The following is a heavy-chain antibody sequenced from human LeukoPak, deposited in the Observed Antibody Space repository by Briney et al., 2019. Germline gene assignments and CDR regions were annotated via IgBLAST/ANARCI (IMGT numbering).Heavy chain of an antibody. Sequence: GGSLRLSCAASGFTFSSYAMHWVRQAPGKGLEWVAVISYDGSNKYYADSVKGRFTISRDNSKNTLYLQMNSLRAEDTAVYYCARAVSSGYYNLYFDYWGQGTLVTVSS. V-gene: IGHV3-30-3*01. D-gene: IGHD3-3*01. CDR3: ARAVSSGYYNLYFDY. CDR1: GFTFSSYA. J-gene: IGHJ4*02. CDR2: ISYDGSNK.